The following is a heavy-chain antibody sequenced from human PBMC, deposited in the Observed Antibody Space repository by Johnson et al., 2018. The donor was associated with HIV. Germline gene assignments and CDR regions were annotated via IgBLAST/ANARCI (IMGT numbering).Heavy chain of an antibody. CDR1: GFTFSTYG. D-gene: IGHD6-13*01. J-gene: IGHJ3*02. V-gene: IGHV3-NL1*01. CDR3: ARGNTWYSSYDAIDI. CDR2: IYSGGST. Sequence: VQLVESGGGVVQTGGSRRLSCAASGFTFSTYGMHWVRQAPGKGLEWVSVIYSGGSTYYADSVKGRFTISRDNAKNSLYLQMNSLRAGDTAVYYCARGNTWYSSYDAIDIWGQGTMVTVSS.